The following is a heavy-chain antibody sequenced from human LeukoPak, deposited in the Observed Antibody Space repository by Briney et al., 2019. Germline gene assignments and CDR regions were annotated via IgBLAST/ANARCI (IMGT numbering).Heavy chain of an antibody. V-gene: IGHV3-7*01. CDR1: GFTFSSYW. CDR2: IKQDGREK. D-gene: IGHD1-26*01. J-gene: IGHJ6*02. CDR3: ARGWELGYYYYGMDV. Sequence: GGSLRLSCAASGFTFSSYWMSWVRQAPGKGLEWVANIKQDGREKYYVDSVKGRFTTSRDNAKNSLYLQMNSLRAEDTAVYYCARGWELGYYYYGMDVWGQGTTVTVSS.